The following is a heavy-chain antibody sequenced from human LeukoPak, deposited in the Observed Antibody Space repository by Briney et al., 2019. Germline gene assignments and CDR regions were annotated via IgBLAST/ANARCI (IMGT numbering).Heavy chain of an antibody. Sequence: GGSLRLSCAASAFTFISYWMHWVRQAPGKWLVWVSRINSDGSSTSYADSVKGRFTISRDNAKNTLYLQMNSLRAEDTAVYYCARGSIVGATGLGYWGQGTLVTVSS. CDR1: AFTFISYW. V-gene: IGHV3-74*01. CDR2: INSDGSST. J-gene: IGHJ4*02. CDR3: ARGSIVGATGLGY. D-gene: IGHD1-26*01.